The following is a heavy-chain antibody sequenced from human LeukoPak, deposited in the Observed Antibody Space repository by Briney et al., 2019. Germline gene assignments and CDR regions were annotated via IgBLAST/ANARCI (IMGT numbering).Heavy chain of an antibody. CDR1: GGSIISADHY. Sequence: SQTLSLTCTVSGGSIISADHYWSWIRQPPGKGLEWIGYIFYSGSTYYNPSLKSRLTISVDTSKNQFSLKLSSVTAADTAVYYCARGYYDVLTNYPKNFDQWGQRTLLTVPS. D-gene: IGHD3-9*01. J-gene: IGHJ4*03. CDR3: ARGYYDVLTNYPKNFDQ. CDR2: IFYSGST. V-gene: IGHV4-30-4*01.